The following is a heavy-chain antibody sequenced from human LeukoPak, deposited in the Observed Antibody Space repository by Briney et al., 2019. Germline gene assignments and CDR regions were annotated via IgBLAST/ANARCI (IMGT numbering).Heavy chain of an antibody. Sequence: GGSLRLSCAASGFTFSSYWIHWVRQAPGKGLVWVSRVNSDGSSTNYADSVEGRFTVSRDNAKNTLFLQMNSLRVEDTALYYCVSGDYGNYWGQGTLVTVSS. J-gene: IGHJ4*02. V-gene: IGHV3-74*01. CDR3: VSGDYGNY. CDR2: VNSDGSST. CDR1: GFTFSSYW. D-gene: IGHD4-17*01.